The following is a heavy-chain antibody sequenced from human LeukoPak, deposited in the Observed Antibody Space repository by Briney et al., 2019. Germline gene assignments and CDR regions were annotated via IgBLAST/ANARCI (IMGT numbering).Heavy chain of an antibody. CDR3: VKDRVDGSGSQFDS. D-gene: IGHD3-10*01. J-gene: IGHJ4*02. V-gene: IGHV3-23*01. CDR2: ISNSGGST. CDR1: GFTFNTYT. Sequence: GGSLRLSCAASGFTFNTYTMYWVRQAPGKGLEWVSGISNSGGSTYYADSVKGRFTISRDNAMDTLYLQMNSLRADDTAVYYCVKDRVDGSGSQFDSWGQGSLVIVSS.